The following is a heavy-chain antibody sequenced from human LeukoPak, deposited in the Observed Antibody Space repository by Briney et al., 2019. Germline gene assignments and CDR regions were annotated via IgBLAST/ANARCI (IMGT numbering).Heavy chain of an antibody. V-gene: IGHV4-59*01. D-gene: IGHD5-18*01. CDR3: ARVPDGTAMVN. J-gene: IGHJ4*02. CDR1: GGSISSYY. CDR2: IYYSGST. Sequence: PETLSLTCTVSGGSISSYYWSWIRQPPGKGLEWIGYIYYSGSTNYNPSLKSRVTISVDTSKNQFSLKLSSVTAADTAVYYCARVPDGTAMVNWGQGTLVTVSS.